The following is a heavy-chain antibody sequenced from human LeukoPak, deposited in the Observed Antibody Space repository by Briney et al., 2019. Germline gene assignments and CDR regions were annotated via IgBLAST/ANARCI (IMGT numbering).Heavy chain of an antibody. V-gene: IGHV4-59*08. CDR3: ARHVKGDWNRPKHFDY. CDR2: IYYSGST. J-gene: IGHJ4*02. Sequence: SETLSLTCTVSGGSISSYYWSWIRQPPGKGLEWIGYIYYSGSTDYNPSLKSRVTISVDTSKNQFSLKLSSVTAADTAVYYCARHVKGDWNRPKHFDYWGQGTLVTVSS. D-gene: IGHD1-1*01. CDR1: GGSISSYY.